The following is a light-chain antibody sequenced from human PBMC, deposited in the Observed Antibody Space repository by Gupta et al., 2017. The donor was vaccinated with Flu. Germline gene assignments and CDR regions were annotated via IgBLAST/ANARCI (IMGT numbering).Light chain of an antibody. CDR1: SSDVGGHKY. V-gene: IGLV2-14*01. J-gene: IGLJ2*01. Sequence: TSHLTGSSSDVGGHKYVYWYQQHPVEAAKLIIFEVRNRPSVVAHCFSDSKSVNAASLTSAGLQEDDAADYYSCSYTSTYYLVVFGGGTKLTVL. CDR2: EVR. CDR3: CSYTSTYYLVV.